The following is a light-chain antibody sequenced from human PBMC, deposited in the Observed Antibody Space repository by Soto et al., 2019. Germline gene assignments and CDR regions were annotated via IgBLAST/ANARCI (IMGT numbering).Light chain of an antibody. CDR1: QSVSSSTY. J-gene: IGKJ2*01. CDR2: GAS. V-gene: IGKV3-20*01. CDR3: QHYNYWPYT. Sequence: EVLLTQSPGTLSLSPGERTTLSCMASQSVSSSTYLAWYQQKPGQAPRLLIYGASSRATGIPDRFSGSGSGTDFTLTISSLQSEDFAVHYCQHYNYWPYTFGQGTKVDIK.